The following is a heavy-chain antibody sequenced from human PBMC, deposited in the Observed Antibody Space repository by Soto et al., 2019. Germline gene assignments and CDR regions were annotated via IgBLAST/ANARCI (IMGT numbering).Heavy chain of an antibody. CDR2: ISGSGGST. CDR1: AFTFSSYA. J-gene: IGHJ4*02. Sequence: PGGSLRLSCAASAFTFSSYAMSWVSQAPGKGLEWVSAISGSGGSTYYADSVKGRFTISRDNSKNTLYLQMNSLRAEDTAVYYCAKDINFSPLTDYYDSSGYRDYWGQGTLVTVSS. CDR3: AKDINFSPLTDYYDSSGYRDY. D-gene: IGHD3-22*01. V-gene: IGHV3-23*01.